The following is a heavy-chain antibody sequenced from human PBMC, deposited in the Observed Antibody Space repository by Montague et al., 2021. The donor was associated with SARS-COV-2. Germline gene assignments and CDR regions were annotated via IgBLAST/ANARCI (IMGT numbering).Heavy chain of an antibody. J-gene: IGHJ5*02. D-gene: IGHD3-22*01. CDR2: IYYSGST. Sequence: SETLSLTCTVSGGSISSSTYYWGWIRQPPGKGLEWIACIYYSGSTYFNPSLKSRVAISIDTSKNQFSLKLSSVTAAATAVYYCARRAYYYDSSGQFDPWGQGGLVTVSS. CDR3: ARRAYYYDSSGQFDP. CDR1: GGSISSSTYY. V-gene: IGHV4-39*07.